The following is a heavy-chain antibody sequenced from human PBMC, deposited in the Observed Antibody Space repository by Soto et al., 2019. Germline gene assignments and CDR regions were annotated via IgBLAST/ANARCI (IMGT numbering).Heavy chain of an antibody. D-gene: IGHD3-10*01. CDR2: IYSTGTT. V-gene: IGHV4-31*03. CDR1: GGAIGSGDYY. J-gene: IGHJ4*02. Sequence: QVHLQESGPGLVRPSQTLSLTCTVSGGAIGSGDYYWSWIRLHPGNGPEWIGNIYSTGTTYYSPSLESRLSISLDTSENQFSLRLSSVTAADTAVYYCVRAQREYGEVYFDYWGQGTLVTVSS. CDR3: VRAQREYGEVYFDY.